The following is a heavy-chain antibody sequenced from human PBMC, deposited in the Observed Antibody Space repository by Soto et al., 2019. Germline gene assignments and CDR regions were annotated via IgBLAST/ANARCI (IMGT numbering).Heavy chain of an antibody. V-gene: IGHV2-70*01. CDR1: GFSLSTSGMC. CDR2: IDWDDDK. D-gene: IGHD6-13*01. CDR3: ARTIRGYSSFYYLDY. J-gene: IGHJ4*02. Sequence: GSGPTLVNPTQTLTLTCTFSGFSLSTSGMCVSWIRQPPGKALEWLALIDWDDDKYYSTSLKTRLTISKDTSKNQVVLTMTNMDPVDTATYYCARTIRGYSSFYYLDYWGQGTLVTVSS.